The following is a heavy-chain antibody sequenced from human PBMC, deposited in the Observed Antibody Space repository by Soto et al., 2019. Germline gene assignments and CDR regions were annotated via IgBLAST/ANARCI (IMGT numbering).Heavy chain of an antibody. V-gene: IGHV4-30-4*01. CDR3: ARSGGSNSWYGVFDF. CDR2: IYFRGNS. CDR1: GDSITSSPYY. D-gene: IGHD2-15*01. Sequence: QVQLQESGPGLVKPSQTLSVTCTVSGDSITSSPYYWSCVRQLPGRGLEWIGYIYFRGNSYYNPSLKSRVTISLDRSKNQFSLELNSVTAADTAVYYCARSGGSNSWYGVFDFWGQGTLVNVSS. J-gene: IGHJ4*02.